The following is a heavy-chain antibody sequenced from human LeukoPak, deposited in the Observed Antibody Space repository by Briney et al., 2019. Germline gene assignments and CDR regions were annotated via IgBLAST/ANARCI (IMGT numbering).Heavy chain of an antibody. Sequence: GGSLRLSCAASGFTFSSYGMHWVRQAPGKGLEWVAVIWNDGSKSNYPDPVKGRFTISRDDSKNTLFLQMSSLRVEDTAVYYCARFRSGWYMDYWGQGTLVTVSS. D-gene: IGHD6-19*01. V-gene: IGHV3-33*01. CDR2: IWNDGSKS. J-gene: IGHJ4*02. CDR1: GFTFSSYG. CDR3: ARFRSGWYMDY.